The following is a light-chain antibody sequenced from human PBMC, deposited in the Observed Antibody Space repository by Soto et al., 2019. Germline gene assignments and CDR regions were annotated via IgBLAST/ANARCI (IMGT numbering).Light chain of an antibody. V-gene: IGKV1-9*01. CDR3: QQLKAYPLT. Sequence: PLTQSPSFLSASVVDRVTITCRARQGTSSYLAWLHQKTGRAQNLLIYGASTLQSGVPASFSEIGSGTDFTIKIGDLQPEDVETYECQQLKAYPLTFVQGTRLEIK. CDR1: QGTSSY. J-gene: IGKJ5*01. CDR2: GAS.